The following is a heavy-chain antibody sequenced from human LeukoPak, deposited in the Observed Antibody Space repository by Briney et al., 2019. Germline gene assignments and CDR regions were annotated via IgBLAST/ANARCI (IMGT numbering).Heavy chain of an antibody. CDR2: ISYSGTT. CDR3: AKGNVRHHHRVADDYYYYMDV. V-gene: IGHV4-34*01. J-gene: IGHJ6*03. D-gene: IGHD5-12*01. Sequence: PSETLSLTCAVYGGYFSGFDWTWVRQAPGKGLEWIGEISYSGTTRYNPSLKSRVTIAVDTSKKEISLNLSTVTAADTAVYYCAKGNVRHHHRVADDYYYYMDVWGKGTTVIVSS. CDR1: GGYFSGFD.